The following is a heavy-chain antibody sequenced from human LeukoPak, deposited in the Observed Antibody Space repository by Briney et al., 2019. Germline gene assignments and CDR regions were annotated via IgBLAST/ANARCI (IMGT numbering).Heavy chain of an antibody. J-gene: IGHJ4*02. CDR3: ARTHGAYSSSFGPD. CDR2: ISSSSSYI. CDR1: GFTFSSYS. Sequence: GGSLRLSCAASGFTFSSYSMNWVRQAPGKGLEWVPSISSSSSYIYYVDSVKGRFTISRDNAKNSLYLQMNSLRAEDTAVYYCARTHGAYSSSFGPDWGQGTLVTVSS. V-gene: IGHV3-21*01. D-gene: IGHD6-6*01.